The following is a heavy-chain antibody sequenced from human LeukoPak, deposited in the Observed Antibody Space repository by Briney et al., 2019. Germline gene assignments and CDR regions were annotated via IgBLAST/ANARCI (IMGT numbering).Heavy chain of an antibody. CDR1: GFTFSSYA. J-gene: IGHJ4*02. CDR2: ISYDGSNK. V-gene: IGHV3-30-3*01. Sequence: GGSLRLSCAASGFTFSSYAMHWVRQAPGKGLEWVAVISYDGSNKYYADSVKGRFTISRDNSKNTLYLQMNSLRAEDTAVYYCARAPYGDYAWSPHPFDYWGQRTLVTVSS. D-gene: IGHD4-17*01. CDR3: ARAPYGDYAWSPHPFDY.